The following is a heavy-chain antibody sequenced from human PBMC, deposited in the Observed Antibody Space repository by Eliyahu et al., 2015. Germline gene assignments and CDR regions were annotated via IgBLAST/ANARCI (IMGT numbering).Heavy chain of an antibody. J-gene: IGHJ5*01. CDR2: IXGSGTTT. Sequence: QVQLVESGGGLVKPGGSLRLSCAASXFTSSAVXXTWIRXAPGRGLXWLSYIXGSGTTTHYADSVKGRFTISRDNGKNSLYLQMNSLRAEDTAMYYCARISLLGGGSVDPWGRGTLVIVSS. CDR1: XFTSSAVX. D-gene: IGHD1-26*01. CDR3: ARISLLGGGSVDP. V-gene: IGHV3-11*01.